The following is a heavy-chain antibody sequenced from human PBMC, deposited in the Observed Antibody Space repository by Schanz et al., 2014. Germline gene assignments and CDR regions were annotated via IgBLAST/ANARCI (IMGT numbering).Heavy chain of an antibody. Sequence: QVQLQESGPGLVKPSQTLSLTCTVSGASISSGGYYWDWIRLLPGKGLEWIGYISYSGSTSFNPSLKSQLTMSVDPSKTQFSLRLTSVTASDTAVYYCSQLVKPGWFDPWGQGTLVTVSS. CDR3: SQLVKPGWFDP. V-gene: IGHV4-30-4*08. CDR2: ISYSGST. J-gene: IGHJ5*02. CDR1: GASISSGGYY. D-gene: IGHD6-6*01.